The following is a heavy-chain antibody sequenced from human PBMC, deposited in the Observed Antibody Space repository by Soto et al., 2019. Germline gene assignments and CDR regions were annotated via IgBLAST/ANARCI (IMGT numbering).Heavy chain of an antibody. CDR1: GYTFTSYA. D-gene: IGHD1-26*01. V-gene: IGHV1-3*01. CDR3: ASGARPLIDY. CDR2: INAGNGNT. Sequence: QVQLVQSGAEVKKPGASVKVSCKASGYTFTSYAMHWVRQAPGQRLEWMGWINAGNGNTKYSQKFQGRVTIIRDTSASTAYMELSSLRSEDTAVYYCASGARPLIDYWGQGTLVTVSS. J-gene: IGHJ4*02.